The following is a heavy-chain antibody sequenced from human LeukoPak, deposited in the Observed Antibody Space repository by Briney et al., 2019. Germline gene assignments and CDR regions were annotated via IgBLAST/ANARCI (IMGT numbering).Heavy chain of an antibody. J-gene: IGHJ4*02. V-gene: IGHV1-46*01. CDR2: INPSGGST. CDR1: GYTFTSYN. D-gene: IGHD3-22*01. Sequence: ASVKVSCKSSGYTFTSYNMHWVRHAPGQGLGWMGIINPSGGSTSYAQKYQGRVTMTRDISTSTVYMELSSLRSEDTAVYYCARDPQATVYRSGHIDYWGQGTLVTVSS. CDR3: ARDPQATVYRSGHIDY.